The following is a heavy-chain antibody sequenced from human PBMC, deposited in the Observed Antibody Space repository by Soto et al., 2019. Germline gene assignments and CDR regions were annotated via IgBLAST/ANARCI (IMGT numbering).Heavy chain of an antibody. CDR3: ARGRAVAGPGAYYFDY. D-gene: IGHD6-19*01. Sequence: QVQLQQWGAGLLKPSETLSLTCAVYGGSFSGYYWSWIRQPPGKGLEWIGEINHSGSTNYNPSLKSRVTISVDTSKNQFSLKLSSVTAADTAVYSCARGRAVAGPGAYYFDYWGEGTLVTVSS. CDR1: GGSFSGYY. J-gene: IGHJ4*02. V-gene: IGHV4-34*01. CDR2: INHSGST.